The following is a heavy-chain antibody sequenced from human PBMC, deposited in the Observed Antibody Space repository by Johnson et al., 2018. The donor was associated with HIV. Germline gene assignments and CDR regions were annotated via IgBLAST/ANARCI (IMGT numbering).Heavy chain of an antibody. J-gene: IGHJ3*02. Sequence: VQLVESGGGLVQPGGSLRLSCAASGIIVTGNFMSWVRQAPGKGLEWVSVINAGGDTYYADSVKGRFTISRDRSKNTVSLQMNSLRAEDTALYYCAGLAVRGSAGAFDIWGQGTLVTVSS. V-gene: IGHV3-66*02. CDR1: GIIVTGNF. CDR3: AGLAVRGSAGAFDI. CDR2: INAGGDT. D-gene: IGHD3-10*01.